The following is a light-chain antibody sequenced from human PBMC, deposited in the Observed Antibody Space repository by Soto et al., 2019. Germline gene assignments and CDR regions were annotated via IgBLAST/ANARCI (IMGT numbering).Light chain of an antibody. V-gene: IGLV1-40*01. CDR3: AAWDDSLNGVI. CDR1: SSNIGAGFD. J-gene: IGLJ2*01. CDR2: SNT. Sequence: QSVLTQPPSVSGAPGQTVTISCTGSSSNIGAGFDVHWYQQVPGTAPKLVLYSNTARPSGVPDRFSGSRSGSSGSLAITGLQSGDEADYYCAAWDDSLNGVIFGGGTQLTVL.